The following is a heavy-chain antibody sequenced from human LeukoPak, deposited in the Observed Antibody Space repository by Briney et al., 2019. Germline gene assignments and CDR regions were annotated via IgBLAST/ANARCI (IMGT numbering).Heavy chain of an antibody. CDR1: GFTFSSYA. J-gene: IGHJ4*02. V-gene: IGHV3-30-3*01. D-gene: IGHD6-6*01. Sequence: GGSLRLSCAASGFTFSSYAMHWAPQAPGKGLEWVAVISYDGSNKYYADSVKGRFTISRDNSKNTLYLQMNSLRAEDTAVYYCARDLSIAASRGTGDFDYWGQGTLVTVSS. CDR2: ISYDGSNK. CDR3: ARDLSIAASRGTGDFDY.